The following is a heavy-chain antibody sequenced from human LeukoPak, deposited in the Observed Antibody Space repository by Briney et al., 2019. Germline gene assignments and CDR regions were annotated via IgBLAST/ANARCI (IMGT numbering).Heavy chain of an antibody. J-gene: IGHJ6*02. CDR3: ARAITIFVMDV. Sequence: SGGSLRLSCAASGFTFSSYAMHWVRQAPGKGLEWVAVISYDGSNKYYADSVKGRFTISRDNSKNTLYLQMNSLRAEDTAVYYCARAITIFVMDVWGQGTTVTVSS. V-gene: IGHV3-30*04. CDR1: GFTFSSYA. CDR2: ISYDGSNK. D-gene: IGHD3-3*01.